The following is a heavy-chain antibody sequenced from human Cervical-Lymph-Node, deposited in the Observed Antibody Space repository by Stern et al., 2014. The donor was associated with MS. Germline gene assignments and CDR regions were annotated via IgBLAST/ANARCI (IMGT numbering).Heavy chain of an antibody. CDR1: GYIFTGYY. CDR3: ARDQRGITIFGVVTDYYYLGMDV. D-gene: IGHD3-3*01. Sequence: VQLVESGAEAKKPGASVKVSCKTSGYIFTGYYIHWVRHAPGQGLEWMAWINPNTGGTTYAKKVQGSVTMSRDTSISTADVELSSLTSDDTAVYYCARDQRGITIFGVVTDYYYLGMDVWGQGTTVTVSS. J-gene: IGHJ6*02. CDR2: INPNTGGT. V-gene: IGHV1-2*02.